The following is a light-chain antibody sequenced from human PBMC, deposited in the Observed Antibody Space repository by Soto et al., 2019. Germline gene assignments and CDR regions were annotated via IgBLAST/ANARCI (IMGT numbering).Light chain of an antibody. CDR2: DIY. Sequence: VVTQSPATLSVSPGDSATLSCRASQSVGNNVAWYQHKHGQTPRLIIYDIYTRAAGVPARFSGSGYGTDFTPTISSLQSEDFAVYYCQQYNIWRSITFGQGTRLEIK. V-gene: IGKV3-15*01. J-gene: IGKJ5*01. CDR3: QQYNIWRSIT. CDR1: QSVGNN.